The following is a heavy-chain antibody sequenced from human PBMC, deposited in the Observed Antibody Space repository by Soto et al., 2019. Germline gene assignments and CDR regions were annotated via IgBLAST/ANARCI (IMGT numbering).Heavy chain of an antibody. V-gene: IGHV1-18*01. CDR2: ISAYNGNT. J-gene: IGHJ4*02. CDR1: GYTFTSYG. D-gene: IGHD3-16*02. Sequence: QVQLVQSGAEVKKPGASVKVSCKASGYTFTSYGISWVRQAPGQGLEWMGWISAYNGNTNYAQKLQGRVTMTTDTSTSTAYMELRSLRSDDTAVYYCARVAGNWDYVWGCYRTYFDYWGQGTLVTVSS. CDR3: ARVAGNWDYVWGCYRTYFDY.